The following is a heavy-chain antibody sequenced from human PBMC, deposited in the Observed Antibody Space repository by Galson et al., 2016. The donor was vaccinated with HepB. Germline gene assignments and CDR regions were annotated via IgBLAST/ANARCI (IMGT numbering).Heavy chain of an antibody. CDR2: TRNKASSYST. CDR1: GFTFSDHY. Sequence: SLRLSCAASGFTFSDHYMDWVRQAPGKGLEWVGRTRNKASSYSTEYAASVKGRFTISRDDSKNLLYLQMNSLKTEDTAVYYCARDSGTYEIDYWGQGTLVTVSS. J-gene: IGHJ4*02. CDR3: ARDSGTYEIDY. D-gene: IGHD1-26*01. V-gene: IGHV3-72*01.